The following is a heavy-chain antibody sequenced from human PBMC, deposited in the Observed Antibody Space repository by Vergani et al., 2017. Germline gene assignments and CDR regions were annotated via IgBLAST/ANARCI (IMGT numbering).Heavy chain of an antibody. Sequence: EVQLVESGGGLVQPGGSLRLSCAASGFTFSSYWMSWVRQAPGKGLEWVSYISGSSTTIYYADSVKGRFTISRDNAKNTLYLQMNSLRAEDTAVYYCAKRGGRLWDYYGMDVWGQGTTVTGSS. CDR1: GFTFSSYW. CDR3: AKRGGRLWDYYGMDV. V-gene: IGHV3-48*01. J-gene: IGHJ6*02. CDR2: ISGSSTTI. D-gene: IGHD1-26*01.